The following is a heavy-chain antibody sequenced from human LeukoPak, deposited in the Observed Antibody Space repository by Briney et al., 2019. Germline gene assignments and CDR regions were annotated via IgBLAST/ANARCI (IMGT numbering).Heavy chain of an antibody. Sequence: GGSLRLSCAASGFTFSSYSMNWVRQAPGKGLEWVSYISSSSSTIYYADSMKGRFTISRDNAKNSLYLQMNNLRAEDTAVYYCARDYYYDSSGYYPTYYYMDVWGKGTTVTVSS. J-gene: IGHJ6*03. CDR3: ARDYYYDSSGYYPTYYYMDV. D-gene: IGHD3-22*01. V-gene: IGHV3-48*04. CDR2: ISSSSSTI. CDR1: GFTFSSYS.